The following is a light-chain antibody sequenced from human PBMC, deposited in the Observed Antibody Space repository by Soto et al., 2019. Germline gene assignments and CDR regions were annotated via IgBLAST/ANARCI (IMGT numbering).Light chain of an antibody. V-gene: IGLV2-14*01. CDR1: SSDVGGYNY. J-gene: IGLJ1*01. Sequence: QSALTQPASVSGSPGQSITISCTGTSSDVGGYNYVSWYQQHPGKAPKLMIYDVSNRHSGVSNRFSGSKSGNTASLTISGLQAEDEADYYCSSYTSSSTLLYVFGTGTKLTVI. CDR3: SSYTSSSTLLYV. CDR2: DVS.